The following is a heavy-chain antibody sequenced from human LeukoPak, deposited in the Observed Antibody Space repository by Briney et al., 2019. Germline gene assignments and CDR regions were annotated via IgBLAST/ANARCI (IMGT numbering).Heavy chain of an antibody. Sequence: GGSLRLSCAASGFTFSSYSMNWVRQAPGKGLEWVSYISSSSSTIYYADSVKGRFTISRDNAKNSLYLQMNSLRAEDTSVYYCARDCGNQGHYYWGQGTLVTVSS. J-gene: IGHJ4*02. CDR2: ISSSSSTI. D-gene: IGHD4-23*01. CDR3: ARDCGNQGHYY. V-gene: IGHV3-48*04. CDR1: GFTFSSYS.